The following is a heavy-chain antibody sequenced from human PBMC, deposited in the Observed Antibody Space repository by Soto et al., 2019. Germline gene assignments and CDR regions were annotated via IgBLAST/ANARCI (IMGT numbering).Heavy chain of an antibody. CDR2: MNPNSGNT. J-gene: IGHJ6*03. V-gene: IGHV1-8*01. CDR3: ARGLVGYYYYYMDV. D-gene: IGHD3-10*01. CDR1: GYTFTSYD. Sequence: VASVKVSCKASGYTFTSYDINWVRQATGQGLEWMGWMNPNSGNTGYAQKFQGRVTMTRNTSISTAYMELSSLRSEDTAVYYCARGLVGYYYYYMDVWGKGTTVTVSS.